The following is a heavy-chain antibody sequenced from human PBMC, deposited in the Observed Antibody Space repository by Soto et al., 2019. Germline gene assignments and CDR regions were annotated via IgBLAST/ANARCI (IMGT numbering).Heavy chain of an antibody. J-gene: IGHJ4*02. CDR3: VRHRVGSYYYFDY. Sequence: PGEPLKISCKASGYTFTDYWISWVRQMPGKGLEWMGRIDPSDSYTSNSPSFQGHVTISADESINTAYMQWSSLKASDTAMYYCVRHRVGSYYYFDYWGQGTLVTVSS. CDR2: IDPSDSYT. CDR1: GYTFTDYW. V-gene: IGHV5-10-1*01. D-gene: IGHD1-26*01.